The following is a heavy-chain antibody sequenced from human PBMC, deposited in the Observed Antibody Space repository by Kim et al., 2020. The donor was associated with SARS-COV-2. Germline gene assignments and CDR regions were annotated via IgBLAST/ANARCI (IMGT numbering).Heavy chain of an antibody. Sequence: RFTISRDNSKNTLYLQMNSLRAEDTAVYYCAKDRDIVVVVAAAWHNWFDPWGQGTLVTVSS. D-gene: IGHD2-15*01. CDR3: AKDRDIVVVVAAAWHNWFDP. J-gene: IGHJ5*02. V-gene: IGHV3-23*01.